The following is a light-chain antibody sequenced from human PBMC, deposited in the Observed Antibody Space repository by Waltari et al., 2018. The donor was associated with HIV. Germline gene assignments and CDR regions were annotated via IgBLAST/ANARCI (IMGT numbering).Light chain of an antibody. V-gene: IGLV1-40*01. CDR1: SSNIGAGFD. CDR2: GDC. J-gene: IGLJ3*02. Sequence: QSVLTQPPSVSGAPGQRVTISCTGNSSNIGAGFDVPWYQQLPETAPKLLIYGDCTRPSGVPYRFSGSMSGTSASLAITGLQAEDEADYYCQSYDSGLSVVFGGGTKLTVL. CDR3: QSYDSGLSVV.